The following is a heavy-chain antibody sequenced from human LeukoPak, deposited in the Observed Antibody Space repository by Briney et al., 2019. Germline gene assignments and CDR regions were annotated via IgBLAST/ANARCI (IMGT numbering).Heavy chain of an antibody. J-gene: IGHJ4*02. V-gene: IGHV3-30*04. CDR1: GFTFSSYA. Sequence: PGGSLRLSCAASGFTFSSYAMHWVRQAPGKGLEWVAVISYDGSNKYYADSVKGRFTISRDNSKNTLYLQMNRLRAEDTAVYYCAREAMVRGVITFFDYWGEGTLVTVSS. CDR3: AREAMVRGVITFFDY. CDR2: ISYDGSNK. D-gene: IGHD3-10*01.